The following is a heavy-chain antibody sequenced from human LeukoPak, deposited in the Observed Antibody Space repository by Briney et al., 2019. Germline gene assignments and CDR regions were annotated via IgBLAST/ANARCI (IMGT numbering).Heavy chain of an antibody. CDR1: GGSISSSSYY. J-gene: IGHJ4*02. CDR2: IYTNGGA. Sequence: SETLSLTCTVSGGSISSSSYYWNWIRQPAGKGLEWIGRIYTNGGASYNPSLKSRVTISIDASKNQFSLKLSSVTAADTAIYYCARLSGAPVRHPIYHFDYWGQGTLVTVSS. CDR3: ARLSGAPVRHPIYHFDY. V-gene: IGHV4-61*02. D-gene: IGHD2-2*02.